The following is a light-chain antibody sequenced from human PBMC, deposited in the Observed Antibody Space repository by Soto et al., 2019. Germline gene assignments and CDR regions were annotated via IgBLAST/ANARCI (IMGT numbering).Light chain of an antibody. J-gene: IGLJ2*01. CDR1: SSDVGGYNY. V-gene: IGLV2-8*01. CDR2: EFT. Sequence: QSALTQPPSASGSPGQAVTISCTGTSSDVGGYNYVSWYQQHPGKGPKLMIYEFTTRPSGVPDRVSGSKSGSTASLTVTRLLAEDEAHYYCSAYGGSNNFVVFGGGTKLTVL. CDR3: SAYGGSNNFVV.